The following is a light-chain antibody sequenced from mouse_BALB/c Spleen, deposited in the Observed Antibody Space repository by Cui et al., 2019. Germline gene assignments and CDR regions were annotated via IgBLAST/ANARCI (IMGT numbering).Light chain of an antibody. CDR2: LTS. V-gene: IGKV4-68*01. CDR3: QQWSSNPPT. CDR1: SSVSY. Sequence: QIVLTQSPALMFASPGEKVTMTCSASSSVSYMYWYQQKPRSSPKPWIYLTSNLASGVPARFSGSGSGTSYSLTISSMEVEDAATYYCQQWSSNPPTFGGGTKLEIK. J-gene: IGKJ2*01.